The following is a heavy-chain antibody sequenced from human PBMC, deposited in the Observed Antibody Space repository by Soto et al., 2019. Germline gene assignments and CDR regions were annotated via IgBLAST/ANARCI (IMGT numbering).Heavy chain of an antibody. V-gene: IGHV4-4*07. CDR2: VYATGTT. CDR1: GGSISKFY. CDR3: VRDGSKSLRDWFDP. Sequence: SETLSLTCNVSGGSISKFYWAWIRKTAGNGLEWMGRVYATGTTDYNPSLRSRVAMSVDISKKTFSLRLRSVTGADSSAYYCVRDGSKSLRDWFDPWGQGILVTVSS. J-gene: IGHJ5*02.